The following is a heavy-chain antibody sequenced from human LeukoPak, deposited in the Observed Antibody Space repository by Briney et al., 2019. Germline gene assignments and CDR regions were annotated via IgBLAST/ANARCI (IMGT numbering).Heavy chain of an antibody. D-gene: IGHD5-18*01. V-gene: IGHV3-49*04. Sequence: GRSLRLSCKGSGFSVGDHAMSWVRQAPGQGLEWVGFIRSNAYRGTTEYAASVKGRFTISRDDSNNIAYLQMNSLKTEDTAVYYCSRGPIELWVHNGMDVWGRGTTVTVSS. CDR2: IRSNAYRGTT. J-gene: IGHJ6*02. CDR3: SRGPIELWVHNGMDV. CDR1: GFSVGDHA.